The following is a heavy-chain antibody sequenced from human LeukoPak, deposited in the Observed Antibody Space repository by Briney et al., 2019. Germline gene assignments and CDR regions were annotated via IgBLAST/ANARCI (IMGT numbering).Heavy chain of an antibody. D-gene: IGHD2-15*01. V-gene: IGHV3-23*01. Sequence: GGSLRLSCAASGFTFSSYAMNWVRQAPGKGLEWFSSISGSGDSAYYADSVKGRFTISRDNSKNTLYLQMNSQRAEDTAVYYCVKGSGGNCYSVADYWGQGTLVTVSS. CDR3: VKGSGGNCYSVADY. CDR1: GFTFSSYA. J-gene: IGHJ4*02. CDR2: ISGSGDSA.